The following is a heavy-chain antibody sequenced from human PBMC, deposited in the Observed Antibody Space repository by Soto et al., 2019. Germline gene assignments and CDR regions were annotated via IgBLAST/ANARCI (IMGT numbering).Heavy chain of an antibody. Sequence: EAQLVESGGSLIQPGGSLRLSCTASGLTFSSYSMNWVRQAPGKGLEWLSYISSSGSHIDYADSVKGRFTVSRDNAKNSLYLQMNSLRDEDTAVYYCVGDRDTEASMVHGNYWGQGTLVTVSS. CDR3: VGDRDTEASMVHGNY. V-gene: IGHV3-48*02. D-gene: IGHD3-10*01. CDR1: GLTFSSYS. CDR2: ISSSGSHI. J-gene: IGHJ4*02.